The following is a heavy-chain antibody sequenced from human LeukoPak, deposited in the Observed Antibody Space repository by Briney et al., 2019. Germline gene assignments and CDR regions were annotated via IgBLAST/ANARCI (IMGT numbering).Heavy chain of an antibody. D-gene: IGHD2-2*01. CDR2: IYYRGST. V-gene: IGHV4-59*01. Sequence: SETLSLTCTVSGGSMSSFYWGWIRQPPGKGLEWIGYIYYRGSTDYNPSLKSRVTISLDTSKNQFSLKLSSVTAADTAVYYCARGSTRPDYWGQGTLVTVSS. CDR1: GGSMSSFY. J-gene: IGHJ4*02. CDR3: ARGSTRPDY.